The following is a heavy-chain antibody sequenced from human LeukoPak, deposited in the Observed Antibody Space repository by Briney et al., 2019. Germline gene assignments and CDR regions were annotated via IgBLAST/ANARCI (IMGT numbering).Heavy chain of an antibody. D-gene: IGHD3-10*01. CDR2: ISSSSSYI. CDR3: ARGRIYYDFDY. J-gene: IGHJ4*02. CDR1: GLTFSSYS. Sequence: GGSLRLSCEASGLTFSSYSMNWVRQAPGKGLEWVSSISSSSSYIYYADSVKGRFTISRDNAKNSLYLQMNSLRAEDTAVYYCARGRIYYDFDYWGQGTLVTVSS. V-gene: IGHV3-21*01.